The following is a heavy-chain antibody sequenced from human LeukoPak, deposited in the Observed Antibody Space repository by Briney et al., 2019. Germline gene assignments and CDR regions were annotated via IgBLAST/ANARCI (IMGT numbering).Heavy chain of an antibody. Sequence: GGSLRLSCAPSGFTFSSYWMSWVRQAPGKGLEWVANIKQDGSEKYYVDSVKGRFTISRDNAKNSLYLQMNCLRAEDTAVYYCARLDSASSRGDAFHIWGQGTMVTVSS. CDR2: IKQDGSEK. CDR3: ARLDSASSRGDAFHI. J-gene: IGHJ3*02. CDR1: GFTFSSYW. D-gene: IGHD1-26*01. V-gene: IGHV3-7*01.